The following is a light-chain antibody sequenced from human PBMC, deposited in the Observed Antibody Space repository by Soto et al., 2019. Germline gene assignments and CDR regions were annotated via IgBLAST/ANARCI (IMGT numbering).Light chain of an antibody. J-gene: IGKJ1*01. CDR1: QSVSSW. V-gene: IGKV1-5*03. Sequence: DIQMTQSPSTLSASVGDRVTITCRASQSVSSWLAWYQQKPGKAPNLLIYKASTLASGIPSRFSGSGSGTEFTLTISSLQPDDFATYYCQQYRSYSQTFGQGTKVEIK. CDR2: KAS. CDR3: QQYRSYSQT.